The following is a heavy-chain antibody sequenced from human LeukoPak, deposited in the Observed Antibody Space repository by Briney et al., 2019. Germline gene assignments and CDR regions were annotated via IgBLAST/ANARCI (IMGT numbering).Heavy chain of an antibody. D-gene: IGHD5-24*01. V-gene: IGHV1-2*02. J-gene: IGHJ4*02. Sequence: ASVKVSSKASGYTFTRYYMQWVRQAPGPGLECMGWINPNSGGTHHAQKFQDRVTMTSDTSISTADMGLSSMRSDHTAVYYCARAVSGSDVEMVTTREYANEKTFDYWVQGTLVTVSS. CDR1: GYTFTRYY. CDR2: INPNSGGT. CDR3: ARAVSGSDVEMVTTREYANEKTFDY.